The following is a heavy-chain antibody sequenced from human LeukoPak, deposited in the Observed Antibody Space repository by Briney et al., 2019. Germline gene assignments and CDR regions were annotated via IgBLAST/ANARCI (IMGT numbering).Heavy chain of an antibody. CDR2: ISYDGSNK. D-gene: IGHD3-9*01. CDR3: ASGIRYFDWLGDAFDI. Sequence: GGSLRLSCAASGFTFSSYAMHWVRQAPGKGLEWVAVISYDGSNKYYADSVKGRFTISRDNSKNTLYLQMNSLRAEDTSVFHGASGIRYFDWLGDAFDIWGQGTMVTVSS. V-gene: IGHV3-30*04. J-gene: IGHJ3*02. CDR1: GFTFSSYA.